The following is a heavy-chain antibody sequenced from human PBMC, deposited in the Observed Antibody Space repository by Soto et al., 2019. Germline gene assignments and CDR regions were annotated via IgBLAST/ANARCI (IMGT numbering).Heavy chain of an antibody. Sequence: PVGSLRLSCAASGFTFSSYGMHWVRQAPGKGLEWVAVISYDGSNKYYADSVKGRFTISRDNSKNTLYLQMNSLRAEDTAVYYCAKDSRSGYSYGFNWSDPWGQGTLVTVST. J-gene: IGHJ5*02. V-gene: IGHV3-30*18. CDR3: AKDSRSGYSYGFNWSDP. CDR1: GFTFSSYG. D-gene: IGHD5-18*01. CDR2: ISYDGSNK.